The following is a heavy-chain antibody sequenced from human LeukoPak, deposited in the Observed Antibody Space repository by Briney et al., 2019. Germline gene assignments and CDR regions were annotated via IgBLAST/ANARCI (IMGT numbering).Heavy chain of an antibody. Sequence: GGSLRLSCAASRFAFHNYAATWIRHAPERGLEWVSSISVDGGDIKYTDSAKGRFTISRDNSKGTLYLQMDSLRVEDTAVYYCGKDPNGNFIGAFDFWGQGTMVTVSS. D-gene: IGHD4-23*01. CDR1: RFAFHNYA. CDR3: GKDPNGNFIGAFDF. CDR2: ISVDGGDI. V-gene: IGHV3-23*01. J-gene: IGHJ3*01.